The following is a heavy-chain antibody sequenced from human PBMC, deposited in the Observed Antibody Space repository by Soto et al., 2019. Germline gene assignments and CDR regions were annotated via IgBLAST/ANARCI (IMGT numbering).Heavy chain of an antibody. CDR3: ARATDGSGSYLYYYYFMDV. J-gene: IGHJ6*03. V-gene: IGHV1-18*01. Sequence: ASVKVSCKASGYTFTSYGISWVRQAPGQGLEWMGWISAYNGNTNYAQKLQGRVTMTTDTSTSTAYMELRSLRSDDTAVYSCARATDGSGSYLYYYYFMDVWGKGTTVTVSS. CDR2: ISAYNGNT. D-gene: IGHD3-10*01. CDR1: GYTFTSYG.